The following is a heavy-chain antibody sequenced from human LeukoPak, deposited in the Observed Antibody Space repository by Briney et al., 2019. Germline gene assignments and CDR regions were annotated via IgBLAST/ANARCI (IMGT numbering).Heavy chain of an antibody. Sequence: GGSLRLSCAASGFTFSSYAMSWVRQAPGKGLEWVSSISSSSSYIYYADSVKGRFTISRDNAKNSLYLQMNSLRAEDTAVYYCARVPPLMTTVGDYFDYWGQGTLVTVSS. CDR2: ISSSSSYI. CDR3: ARVPPLMTTVGDYFDY. CDR1: GFTFSSYA. V-gene: IGHV3-21*01. D-gene: IGHD4-17*01. J-gene: IGHJ4*02.